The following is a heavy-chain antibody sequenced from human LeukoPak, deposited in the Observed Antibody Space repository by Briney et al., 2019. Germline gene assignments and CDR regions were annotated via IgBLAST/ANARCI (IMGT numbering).Heavy chain of an antibody. D-gene: IGHD3-22*01. V-gene: IGHV3-21*04. CDR3: AKAVMYYYDSSGYPTDY. J-gene: IGHJ4*02. CDR1: GFTFSSHS. CDR2: ISSSSSYI. Sequence: GGSLRLSCAASGFTFSSHSMNWVRQAPGKGLEWVSSISSSSSYIYYEDSVKGRFTISRDNSKNTLYLRMNSLRAEDTAVYYCAKAVMYYYDSSGYPTDYWGQGTLVTVSS.